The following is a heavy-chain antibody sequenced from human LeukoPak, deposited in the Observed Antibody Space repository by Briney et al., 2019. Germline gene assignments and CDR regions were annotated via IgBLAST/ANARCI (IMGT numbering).Heavy chain of an antibody. V-gene: IGHV4-59*12. J-gene: IGHJ5*02. CDR1: GGSISSYY. CDR2: IYYSGST. Sequence: SETLSLTCTVSGGSISSYYWSWIRQPPGKGLEWIGYIYYSGSTNYNPSLKSRVTISVDRSKNQFSLKLSSVTAADTAVYYCARELRGYCSSTSCHNWFDPWGQGTLVTVSS. D-gene: IGHD2-2*01. CDR3: ARELRGYCSSTSCHNWFDP.